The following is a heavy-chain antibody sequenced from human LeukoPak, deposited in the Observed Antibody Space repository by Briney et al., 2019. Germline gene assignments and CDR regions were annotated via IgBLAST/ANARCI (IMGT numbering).Heavy chain of an antibody. J-gene: IGHJ3*02. D-gene: IGHD6-19*01. V-gene: IGHV1-3*01. CDR3: AREVAVASNAFDI. Sequence: GASVKVSCKASGYSFTSYAMHWVRQPPGQRLEWMGWINAGNGNTKYSQKFQGRVTITRDTSASTAYMELNSLRAEDTDVYYCAREVAVASNAFDIWGQGTMVTVSS. CDR1: GYSFTSYA. CDR2: INAGNGNT.